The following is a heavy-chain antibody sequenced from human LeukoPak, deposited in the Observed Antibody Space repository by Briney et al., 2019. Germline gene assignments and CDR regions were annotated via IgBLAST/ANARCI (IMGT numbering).Heavy chain of an antibody. D-gene: IGHD4-17*01. CDR3: ARGYQVYGDWGPESYYYYMDV. CDR1: GFTFDDYG. V-gene: IGHV3-20*04. CDR2: INWNGGST. Sequence: GGSLRLSCAASGFTFDDYGMSWVRHAPGKGLEWVSGINWNGGSTGYADSVKGRFTISRDNAKNSLYLQMNSLRAEDTALYYCARGYQVYGDWGPESYYYYMDVWGKGTTVTVSS. J-gene: IGHJ6*03.